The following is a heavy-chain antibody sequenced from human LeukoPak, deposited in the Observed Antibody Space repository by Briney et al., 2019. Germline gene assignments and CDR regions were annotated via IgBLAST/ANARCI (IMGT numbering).Heavy chain of an antibody. V-gene: IGHV3-7*01. Sequence: GGSLRLSCAASGFTFRNYWMGWVRQAPGKGLEWVANTKPDGSAEYYADSVRGRFTTSRDKANNLLYLQMNRLRAEDTAVYYCARDVGLNTNFDYWGQGTLVTVS. CDR2: TKPDGSAE. CDR3: ARDVGLNTNFDY. CDR1: GFTFRNYW. D-gene: IGHD3-16*01. J-gene: IGHJ4*02.